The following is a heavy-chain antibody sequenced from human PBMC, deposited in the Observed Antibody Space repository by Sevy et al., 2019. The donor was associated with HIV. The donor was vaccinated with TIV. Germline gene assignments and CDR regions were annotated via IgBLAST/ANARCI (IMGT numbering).Heavy chain of an antibody. CDR3: ARWGNSGRSENDAFDI. Sequence: GGSLRLSCEASGFDFSSHWMQWVRQAPGKGLVWVSRMNTDGSSTNYADSVKGRFTISRDNAKNTLYLEMNNLRDEDTAVYYCARWGNSGRSENDAFDIWGQGTMVTVSS. J-gene: IGHJ3*02. V-gene: IGHV3-74*01. CDR1: GFDFSSHW. D-gene: IGHD1-26*01. CDR2: MNTDGSST.